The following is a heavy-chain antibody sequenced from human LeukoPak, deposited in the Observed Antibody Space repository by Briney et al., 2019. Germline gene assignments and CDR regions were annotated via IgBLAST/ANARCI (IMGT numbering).Heavy chain of an antibody. Sequence: PGGSLRLSCAASGFTFTTYWMHWVRQAPGKGLVWVSHINSDGSITSYADSVKGRFTISRDNSKNTLYLQMNSLRAEDTAVYYCARDHGYSYGKPPDYWGQGTLVTVSS. CDR3: ARDHGYSYGKPPDY. CDR2: INSDGSIT. V-gene: IGHV3-74*01. D-gene: IGHD5-18*01. CDR1: GFTFTTYW. J-gene: IGHJ4*02.